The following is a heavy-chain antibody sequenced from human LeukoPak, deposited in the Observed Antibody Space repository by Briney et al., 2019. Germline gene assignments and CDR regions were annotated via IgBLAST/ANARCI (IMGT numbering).Heavy chain of an antibody. CDR3: ARVAVSDAFDI. D-gene: IGHD2-8*01. CDR2: ISSSSIYI. CDR1: GFTFSSYA. Sequence: GGSLRLSCAASGFTFSSYAMRWVRQAPGKGLEGVSSISSSSIYIYYADSVKGRFTISRDNAKNSLYLQMNSLRAEDTAVYYCARVAVSDAFDIWGQGTMVTVSS. J-gene: IGHJ3*02. V-gene: IGHV3-21*01.